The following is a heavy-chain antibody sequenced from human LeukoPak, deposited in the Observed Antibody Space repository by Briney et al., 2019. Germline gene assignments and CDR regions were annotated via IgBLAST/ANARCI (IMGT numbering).Heavy chain of an antibody. CDR3: ARGPGTTFDY. CDR2: TNSDVSST. Sequence: GESLTLSCAASGFTFNSYWIHWVRHVPGKGLVLVSRTNSDVSSTAYADPVKGRFTIFRDNAKNTLYLQMNSLRAEDTAVFYCARGPGTTFDYWGQGALVTVSS. CDR1: GFTFNSYW. D-gene: IGHD1-1*01. V-gene: IGHV3-74*01. J-gene: IGHJ4*02.